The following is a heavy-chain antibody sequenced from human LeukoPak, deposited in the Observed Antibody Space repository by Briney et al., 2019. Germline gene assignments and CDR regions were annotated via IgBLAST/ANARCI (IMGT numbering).Heavy chain of an antibody. D-gene: IGHD1-1*01. Sequence: RPGGSLRLSCIASGFTFDDHSMSRVRPAPGKGLEWVTNINWNGGSTGYVDSVKGRFTISRDNGKNSLYLQMNSLRVEDTAFYYCARDVSWGTSYFDYWGQGILVTVSS. J-gene: IGHJ4*02. CDR1: GFTFDDHS. CDR3: ARDVSWGTSYFDY. V-gene: IGHV3-20*04. CDR2: INWNGGST.